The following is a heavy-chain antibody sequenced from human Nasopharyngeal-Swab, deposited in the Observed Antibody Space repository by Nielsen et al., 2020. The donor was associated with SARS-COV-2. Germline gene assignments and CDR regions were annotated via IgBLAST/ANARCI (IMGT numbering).Heavy chain of an antibody. Sequence: ASVKVSCKASGYTFTSYDINWVRQATGQGLEWMGWMNPNSGNTGYAQKFQGRVTMTRNTSISTAYMELSSLRSEDTAVYYCARSHRSNYYGSGSYYNIKTDAFDIWGQGTMVTVSS. V-gene: IGHV1-8*01. CDR2: MNPNSGNT. D-gene: IGHD3-10*01. CDR3: ARSHRSNYYGSGSYYNIKTDAFDI. J-gene: IGHJ3*02. CDR1: GYTFTSYD.